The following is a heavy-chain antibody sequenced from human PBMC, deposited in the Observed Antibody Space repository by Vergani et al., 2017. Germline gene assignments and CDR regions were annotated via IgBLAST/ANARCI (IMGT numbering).Heavy chain of an antibody. V-gene: IGHV3-33*01. CDR3: ARESSGCAFDI. CDR1: GFTFSSYG. J-gene: IGHJ3*02. D-gene: IGHD3-10*01. Sequence: QVQLVESGGGVVQPGRSLRLSCAASGFTFSSYGMHWVRQAPGKGLEWVAVIWYDGSNKYYADSVKGRFTISRDNAKNSLYLQMNSLRAEDTAVYYCARESSGCAFDIWGQGTMVTVSS. CDR2: IWYDGSNK.